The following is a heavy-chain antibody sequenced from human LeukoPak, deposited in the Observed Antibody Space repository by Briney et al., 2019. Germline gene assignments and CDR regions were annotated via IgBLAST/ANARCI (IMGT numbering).Heavy chain of an antibody. V-gene: IGHV4-38-2*01. CDR3: ARKSSPYYYMDV. CDR2: IYRSGST. Sequence: PSETLSLTCAVFGYSISSGYYWGWIRQPPGQGLEWIGSIYRSGSTYYKPSLKSRVTISVDTSKNQFSLKLSSVTAADTAVYYCARKSSPYYYMDVWGKGTTVTVSS. J-gene: IGHJ6*03. CDR1: GYSISSGYY.